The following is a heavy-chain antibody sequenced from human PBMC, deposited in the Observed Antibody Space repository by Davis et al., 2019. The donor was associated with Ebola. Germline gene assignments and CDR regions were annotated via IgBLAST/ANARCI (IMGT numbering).Heavy chain of an antibody. J-gene: IGHJ4*02. CDR3: TISSSFVDY. Sequence: GESLKISCAASGFTFSGSAMHWVRQASGKGPEWVGRIRSKANSYATAYAASVKGRFTISRDDSKNTAYLQMNSLKTEDTAVYYCTISSSFVDYWGQGTLVTVSS. D-gene: IGHD6-6*01. CDR1: GFTFSGSA. CDR2: IRSKANSYAT. V-gene: IGHV3-73*01.